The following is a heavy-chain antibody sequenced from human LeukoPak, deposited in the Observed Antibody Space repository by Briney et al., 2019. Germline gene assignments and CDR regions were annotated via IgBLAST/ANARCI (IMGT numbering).Heavy chain of an antibody. J-gene: IGHJ2*01. CDR1: GFTFSSYS. V-gene: IGHV3-48*04. CDR3: ARVRLRGYWYFDL. D-gene: IGHD5-12*01. CDR2: ISSSSSTI. Sequence: GGSLRLSCAASGFTFSSYSMNWVRQAPGEGLEWVSYISSSSSTIYYADSVKGRFTISRDNAKNSLYLQMNSLRAEDTALYHCARVRLRGYWYFDLWGRGTLVTVSS.